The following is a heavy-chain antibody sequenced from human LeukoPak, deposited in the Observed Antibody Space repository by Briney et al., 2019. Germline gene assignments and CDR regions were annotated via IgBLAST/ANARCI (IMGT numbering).Heavy chain of an antibody. CDR3: ARDRGAGSWAHDAFDI. CDR1: GYSISSGYY. CDR2: IYHSGST. V-gene: IGHV4-38-2*02. D-gene: IGHD6-13*01. Sequence: SETLSLTCTVSGYSISSGYYWGWIRQPPGKGLEWIGSIYHSGSTYYNPSLKSRVTISVDTSKNQFSLKLSSVTAADTAVYYCARDRGAGSWAHDAFDIWGQGTMVTVSS. J-gene: IGHJ3*02.